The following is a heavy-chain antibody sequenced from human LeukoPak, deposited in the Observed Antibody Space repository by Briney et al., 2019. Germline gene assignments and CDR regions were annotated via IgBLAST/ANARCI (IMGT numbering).Heavy chain of an antibody. D-gene: IGHD1-14*01. CDR2: IYYSGST. V-gene: IGHV4-61*05. J-gene: IGHJ3*02. Sequence: SETLSLTCTVSGGSISSSLYYWGWIRQPPGKGLEWIGYIYYSGSTNYNPSLKSRVTISVDTSKNQFSLKLSSVTAADTAVYYCARVAPPGDAFDIWGQGTMVTVSS. CDR3: ARVAPPGDAFDI. CDR1: GGSISSSLYY.